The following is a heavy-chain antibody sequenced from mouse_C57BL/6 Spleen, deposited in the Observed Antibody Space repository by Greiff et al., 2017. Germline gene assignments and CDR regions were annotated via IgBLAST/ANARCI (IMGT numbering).Heavy chain of an antibody. Sequence: VQLQQSGAELVRPGASVTLSCKASGYTFTDYEMHWVKQTPVHGLEWIGAIDPETGGTAYNQKFKGKAILTADKSSSTAYMELRSLTSEDSAVYYCTTVYDGYHPRAMDYWGQGTSVTVSS. D-gene: IGHD2-3*01. V-gene: IGHV1-15*01. J-gene: IGHJ4*01. CDR2: IDPETGGT. CDR3: TTVYDGYHPRAMDY. CDR1: GYTFTDYE.